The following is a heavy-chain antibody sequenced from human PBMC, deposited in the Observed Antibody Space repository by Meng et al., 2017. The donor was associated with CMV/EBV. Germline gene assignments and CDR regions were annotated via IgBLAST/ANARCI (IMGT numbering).Heavy chain of an antibody. Sequence: GSLRLSCTVSGGSIYSSTFHWGWIRQPPGKGLEWIGSIYFGGNTYYNPSLKSRVTISIDTSKNQFSLRLSSVTAADTAVYYCARDIGGRRIAARPDYWGQGTLVTVFS. CDR2: IYFGGNT. D-gene: IGHD6-6*01. V-gene: IGHV4-39*07. CDR1: GGSIYSSTFH. CDR3: ARDIGGRRIAARPDY. J-gene: IGHJ4*02.